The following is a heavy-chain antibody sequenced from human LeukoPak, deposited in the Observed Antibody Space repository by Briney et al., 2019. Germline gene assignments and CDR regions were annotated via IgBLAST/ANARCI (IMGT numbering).Heavy chain of an antibody. CDR2: ISSSASTI. Sequence: GGSLRLSCAASGFTFSSYEMNWVRQAPGKGLEWVSYISSSASTIYYADSVKGRFTISRDNAKNSVYLQMNSLRAEDTAVYYCARTRPVGASYYFDSWGQGTLVTVSS. J-gene: IGHJ4*02. CDR3: ARTRPVGASYYFDS. CDR1: GFTFSSYE. D-gene: IGHD1-26*01. V-gene: IGHV3-48*03.